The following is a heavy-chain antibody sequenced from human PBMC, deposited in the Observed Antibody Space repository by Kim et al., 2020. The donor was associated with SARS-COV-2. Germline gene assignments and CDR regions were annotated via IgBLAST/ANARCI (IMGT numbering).Heavy chain of an antibody. J-gene: IGHJ4*02. D-gene: IGHD3-22*01. Sequence: LKRRVTISVDTSKNQFSLKLSSVTAADTAVYYCARRRTYYYDSSGYYYDYWGQGTLVTVSS. V-gene: IGHV4-34*01. CDR3: ARRRTYYYDSSGYYYDY.